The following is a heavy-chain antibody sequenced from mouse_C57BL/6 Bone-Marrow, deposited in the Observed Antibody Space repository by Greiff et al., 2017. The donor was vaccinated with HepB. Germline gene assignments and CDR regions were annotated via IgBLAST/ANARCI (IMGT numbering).Heavy chain of an antibody. Sequence: DVKLQESGPGLVKPSQSLSLTCSVTGYSITSGYYWNWIRQFPGNKLEWMGYISYDGSNNYNPSLKNRISITRDTSKNQFFLKLHSVTTEDTATYYWAREGSSFYYYAMDYWGQGTSVTVSS. J-gene: IGHJ4*01. V-gene: IGHV3-6*01. CDR1: GYSITSGYY. CDR2: ISYDGSN. CDR3: AREGSSFYYYAMDY. D-gene: IGHD1-1*01.